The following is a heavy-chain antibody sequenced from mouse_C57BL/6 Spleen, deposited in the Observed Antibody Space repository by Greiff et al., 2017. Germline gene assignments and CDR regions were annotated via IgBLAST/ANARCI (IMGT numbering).Heavy chain of an antibody. CDR2: INPYNGGT. Sequence: EVQLQQSGPVLVKPGASVKMSCKASGYTFTDYYMNWVKQSHGKSLEWIGVINPYNGGTSYNQKFKGKATLTVDKSSSTAYMELNSLTSEDSAVYYCARGNHGAMDYWGQGTSVTVSS. CDR1: GYTFTDYY. J-gene: IGHJ4*01. V-gene: IGHV1-19*01. CDR3: ARGNHGAMDY.